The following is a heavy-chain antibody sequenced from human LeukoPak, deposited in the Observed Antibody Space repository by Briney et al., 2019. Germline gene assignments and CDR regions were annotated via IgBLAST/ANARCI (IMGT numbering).Heavy chain of an antibody. V-gene: IGHV3-74*01. CDR3: VRDLTIVGVAQVHH. CDR1: GFTFSSYW. Sequence: GGSLRLSCAASGFTFSSYWMHWVRQAPGKGLVWVSRINSDRSSTSYADSVKGRFTISRDNARNTLYLQMNSLRAEDTAVYYCVRDLTIVGVAQVHHWGQGTLVTVSS. CDR2: INSDRSST. J-gene: IGHJ5*02. D-gene: IGHD1-26*01.